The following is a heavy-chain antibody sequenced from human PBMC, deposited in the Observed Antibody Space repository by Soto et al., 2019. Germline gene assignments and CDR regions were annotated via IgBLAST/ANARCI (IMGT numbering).Heavy chain of an antibody. J-gene: IGHJ4*02. D-gene: IGHD3-22*01. Sequence: SETLSLTCTVSGGSISSGGYYWSWIRQHPGKGLEWIGYIYYSGSTYYNPSLKSRVTISVDTSKNQFSLKLSSATAADTAVYYCASYSSGYYFDYWGQGTLVTVSS. CDR1: GGSISSGGYY. CDR2: IYYSGST. V-gene: IGHV4-31*03. CDR3: ASYSSGYYFDY.